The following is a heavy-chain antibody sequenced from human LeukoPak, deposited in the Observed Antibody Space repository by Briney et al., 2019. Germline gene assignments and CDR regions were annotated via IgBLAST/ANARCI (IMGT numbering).Heavy chain of an antibody. Sequence: PGGSLRLSCAASGFTFSNYAMTWVRQAPGKGLEWVSGISGSGGGTYYTDSVKGRFTISRDNSKNTLYLQMKSLRPEDTAIYYCAKAFSSSWYGFLYRGQGTLVTVSS. CDR3: AKAFSSSWYGFLY. J-gene: IGHJ4*02. CDR1: GFTFSNYA. V-gene: IGHV3-23*01. CDR2: ISGSGGGT. D-gene: IGHD6-13*01.